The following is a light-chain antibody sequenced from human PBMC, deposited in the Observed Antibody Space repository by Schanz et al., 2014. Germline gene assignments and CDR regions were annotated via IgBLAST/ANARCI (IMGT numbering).Light chain of an antibody. V-gene: IGKV3-20*01. Sequence: EIVLTQSPGTLSLSPGERATLSCRVSQSVGTYLAWYQQKPGQAPRLLIYGASSRAAGIPDRFRGSGSGTDFTLTISSLEPEDFAVYYCQQYNNWPPLTFGGGTKVEIK. J-gene: IGKJ4*01. CDR1: QSVGTY. CDR2: GAS. CDR3: QQYNNWPPLT.